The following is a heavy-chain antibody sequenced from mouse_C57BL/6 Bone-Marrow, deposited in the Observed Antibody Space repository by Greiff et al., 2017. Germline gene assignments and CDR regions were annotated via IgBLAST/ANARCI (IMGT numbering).Heavy chain of an antibody. J-gene: IGHJ3*01. D-gene: IGHD2-4*01. V-gene: IGHV1-42*01. CDR1: GYSFTGYY. Sequence: VQLMQSGPELVKPGASVKISCKASGYSFTGYYMNWVKQSPEKSLEWIGEINPSTGGTTYNQKFKAKSTLTVDKSSSTAYMQLKNLTSEDSAVYYCARWGLRFAYWGQGTLVTVSA. CDR3: ARWGLRFAY. CDR2: INPSTGGT.